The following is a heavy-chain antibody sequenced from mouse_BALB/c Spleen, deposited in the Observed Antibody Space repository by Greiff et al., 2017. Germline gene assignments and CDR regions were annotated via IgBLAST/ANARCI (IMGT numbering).Heavy chain of an antibody. CDR2: ISSGSSTI. Sequence: EVNVVESGGGLVQPGGSRKLSCAASGFTFSSFGMHWVRQAPEKGLEWVAYISSGSSTIYYADTVKGRFTISRDNPKNTLFLQMTSLRSEDTAMYYCARRDYGSSYDAMDYWGQGTSVTVSS. CDR3: ARRDYGSSYDAMDY. D-gene: IGHD1-1*01. CDR1: GFTFSSFG. J-gene: IGHJ4*01. V-gene: IGHV5-17*02.